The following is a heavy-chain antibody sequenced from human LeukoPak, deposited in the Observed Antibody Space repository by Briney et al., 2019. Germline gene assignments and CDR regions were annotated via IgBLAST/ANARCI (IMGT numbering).Heavy chain of an antibody. J-gene: IGHJ4*02. CDR2: IYPGDSDT. CDR1: GYSFTSYW. CDR3: ATGITMVRGVIITSFDY. Sequence: GESLKIPFKGSGYSFTSYWIGWVRQMPGKGLEWMRIIYPGDSDTRYSPSFQGQVTISADKSISTAYLQWSSLKASDTAMYYCATGITMVRGVIITSFDYWGQGTLVTVSS. V-gene: IGHV5-51*01. D-gene: IGHD3-10*01.